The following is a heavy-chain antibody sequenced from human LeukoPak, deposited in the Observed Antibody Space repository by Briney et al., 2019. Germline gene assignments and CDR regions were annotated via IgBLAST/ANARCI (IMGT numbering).Heavy chain of an antibody. CDR3: ARDQLYCSDGTCSAHNWFDP. CDR2: ISSRSSSI. V-gene: IGHV3-48*02. J-gene: IGHJ5*02. CDR1: GFAFSNYN. D-gene: IGHD2-8*01. Sequence: GGSLRLSCAASGFAFSNYNMNWVRQAPGKGLEWVSYISSRSSSIYYAGSVKGRSTISRDNAKNSLYLQMNRLRDEDTAVYYCARDQLYCSDGTCSAHNWFDPWGQGTLVTVSS.